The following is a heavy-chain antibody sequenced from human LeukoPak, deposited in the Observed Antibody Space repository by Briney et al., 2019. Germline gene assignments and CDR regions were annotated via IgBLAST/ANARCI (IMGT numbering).Heavy chain of an antibody. CDR2: INPNSGGT. D-gene: IGHD6-19*01. V-gene: IGHV1-2*02. CDR1: GFNFLGYY. CDR3: ARDGGSSGWYDFDY. Sequence: ASVKVSCKASGFNFLGYYIHWIRQVPGQGLQWMGWINPNSGGTNYAQKFQGRVTMTRDTSISTAYMELSRLRSDDTAVYYCARDGGSSGWYDFDYWGQGTLVTVSS. J-gene: IGHJ4*02.